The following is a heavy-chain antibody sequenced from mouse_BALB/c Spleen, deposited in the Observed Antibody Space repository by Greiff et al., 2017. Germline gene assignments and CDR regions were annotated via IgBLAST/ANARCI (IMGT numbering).Heavy chain of an antibody. CDR2: INPSSGYT. V-gene: IGHV1-4*01. J-gene: IGHJ2*01. D-gene: IGHD2-3*01. Sequence: QVQLKESGAELARPGASVKMSCKASGYTFTSYTMHWVKQRPGQGLEWIGYINPSSGYTNYNQKFKDKATLTADKSSSTAYMQLSSLTSEDSAVYYCARRFDGNYFDYWGQGTTLTVSS. CDR1: GYTFTSYT. CDR3: ARRFDGNYFDY.